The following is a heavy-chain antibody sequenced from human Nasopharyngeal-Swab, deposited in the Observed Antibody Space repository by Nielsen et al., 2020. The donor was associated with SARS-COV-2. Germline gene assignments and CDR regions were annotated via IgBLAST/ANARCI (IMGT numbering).Heavy chain of an antibody. CDR1: GYTFTSYG. D-gene: IGHD1-7*01. J-gene: IGHJ6*03. V-gene: IGHV1-18*01. CDR2: ISAYNGNT. CDR3: ARRELELHGYYYYYMDV. Sequence: ASVKVSCKASGYTFTSYGISWVRQAPGQGLEWMGWISAYNGNTNYAQKLQGRVTMTTDTSTSTAYMELRSLRSDDTAVYYCARRELELHGYYYYYMDVWGKGTTVTVSS.